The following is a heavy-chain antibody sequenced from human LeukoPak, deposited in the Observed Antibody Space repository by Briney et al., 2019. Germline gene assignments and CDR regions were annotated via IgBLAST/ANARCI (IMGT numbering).Heavy chain of an antibody. J-gene: IGHJ4*02. D-gene: IGHD3-10*01. CDR2: INHSGST. CDR1: GGSFSGYY. CDR3: ARGTLDMVQGVITEFFGY. V-gene: IGHV4-34*01. Sequence: SETLSLTCAVYGGSFSGYYWSWIRQPPGKGLEWIGEINHSGSTNYNPSLKSRVTISVDTSKNQFSLKLSSVTAADKAVYYCARGTLDMVQGVITEFFGYWGQGTLVTVSS.